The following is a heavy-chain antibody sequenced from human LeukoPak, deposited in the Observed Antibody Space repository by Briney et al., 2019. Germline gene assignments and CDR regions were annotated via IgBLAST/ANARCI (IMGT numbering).Heavy chain of an antibody. CDR1: GDSINTHY. CDR3: ARAGDRDYFHIDS. J-gene: IGHJ4*02. Sequence: SETLSLTCTVSGDSINTHYWNWIRQPAGKRLEWLGRIYFTGSTNYNPSLYSRISLSMDTSKNQLSLRLRSVTAADTATYYCARAGDRDYFHIDSWGQGTLITVSS. CDR2: IYFTGST. D-gene: IGHD4/OR15-4a*01. V-gene: IGHV4-4*07.